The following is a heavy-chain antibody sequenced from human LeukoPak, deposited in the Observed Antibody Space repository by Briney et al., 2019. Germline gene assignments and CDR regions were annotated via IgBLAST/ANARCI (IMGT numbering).Heavy chain of an antibody. CDR2: INPRGGST. V-gene: IGHV1-46*01. J-gene: IGHJ1*01. CDR1: GYSFTTYY. Sequence: ASVKVSCKASGYSFTTYYIHWVRQAPGQGLEWMGMINPRGGSTSYAQKFQGRLTMTRDTSTGTVYMELSSLRSEDTAVYYCAGAYCSGGSCYKRYFQHWGQGTLVTVSS. D-gene: IGHD2-15*01. CDR3: AGAYCSGGSCYKRYFQH.